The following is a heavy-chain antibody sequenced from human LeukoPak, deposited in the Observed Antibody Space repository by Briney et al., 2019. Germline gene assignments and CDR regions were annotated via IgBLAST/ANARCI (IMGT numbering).Heavy chain of an antibody. CDR3: ARGYCSGGGCYSSPLDY. V-gene: IGHV4-59*01. J-gene: IGHJ4*02. D-gene: IGHD2-15*01. Sequence: SETLSLTCTVSGGSIRNSYWSWIRQPPGKGLEWIGYIYYSGNTNYNPSLTSRVTMSVDTSKNQFSLKLSSVTAADTAVYYCARGYCSGGGCYSSPLDYWGQGTLVTVSS. CDR2: IYYSGNT. CDR1: GGSIRNSY.